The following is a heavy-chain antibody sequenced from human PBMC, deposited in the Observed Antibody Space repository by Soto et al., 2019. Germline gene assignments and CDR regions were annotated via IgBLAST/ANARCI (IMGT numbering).Heavy chain of an antibody. Sequence: GGSLRLSCAASGFTFNDFALSWVRQAPGKGLEWVSAISGSGGSLYYAESVKGRFTISRDTSKRVVNLQMNSLRAEDTGTYYCAKVLTGYDYIWGSYRYFDSWGQGTLVTVSS. CDR3: AKVLTGYDYIWGSYRYFDS. V-gene: IGHV3-23*01. CDR2: ISGSGGSL. J-gene: IGHJ4*02. D-gene: IGHD3-16*02. CDR1: GFTFNDFA.